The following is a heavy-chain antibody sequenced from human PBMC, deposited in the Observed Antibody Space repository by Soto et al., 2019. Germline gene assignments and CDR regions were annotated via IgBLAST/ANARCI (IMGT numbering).Heavy chain of an antibody. CDR3: AKGKRDAEYFQH. V-gene: IGHV3-23*01. Sequence: EVQLLESGGGLVQPGGSLRLSCAASGFTFSSYAMSWVRQAPGKGLEWVSAISGSGGSTYYADSVKGRFTISRDNSKNTPYLQMNSLRAEDTAVYYCAKGKRDAEYFQHWGQGTLVTVSS. J-gene: IGHJ1*01. CDR2: ISGSGGST. D-gene: IGHD1-1*01. CDR1: GFTFSSYA.